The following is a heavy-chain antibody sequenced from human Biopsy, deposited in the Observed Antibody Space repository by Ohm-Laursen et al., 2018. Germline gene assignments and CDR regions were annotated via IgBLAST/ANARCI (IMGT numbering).Heavy chain of an antibody. Sequence: SLRLSCAAPGFSLRNYTINWVRQAPGKGLEWVSSISRSTSHILYAETLKGRFTSSRDNAKNSVYLQMNSLRAEDTGVNYCARGRSHLLPDHDWFDPWGQGTLVTVSS. CDR1: GFSLRNYT. CDR3: ARGRSHLLPDHDWFDP. J-gene: IGHJ5*02. D-gene: IGHD1-14*01. V-gene: IGHV3-21*06. CDR2: ISRSTSHI.